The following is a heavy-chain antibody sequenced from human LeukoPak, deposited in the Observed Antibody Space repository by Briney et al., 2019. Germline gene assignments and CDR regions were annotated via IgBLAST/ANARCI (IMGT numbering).Heavy chain of an antibody. J-gene: IGHJ4*02. CDR3: AREAVYVYYDSSGIDY. CDR2: IWYDGSNK. CDR1: GFTFSSYG. V-gene: IGHV3-33*01. Sequence: GSLRLSCAASGFTFSSYGMHWVGQAPGKGLEWVAVIWYDGSNKYYADSVKGRFTISRDNSKNTLYLQMNSLRAEDTAVYYCAREAVYVYYDSSGIDYWGQGTLVTVSS. D-gene: IGHD3-22*01.